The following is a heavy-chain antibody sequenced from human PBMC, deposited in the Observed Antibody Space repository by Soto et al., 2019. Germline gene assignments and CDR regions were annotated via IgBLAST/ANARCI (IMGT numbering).Heavy chain of an antibody. J-gene: IGHJ4*02. V-gene: IGHV1-46*03. CDR3: ARHLAAGDS. Sequence: QVQLVQSGAEVKEPGASVRVSCKAAGYTFTSYYIHWVRQAPGQGLEWMAIINPTGGSTNYAQKMQGRVTVTCDTSTSTVVMELNSLRYEDTAVYYCARHLAAGDSWGQGTLVTVSS. D-gene: IGHD3-3*02. CDR1: GYTFTSYY. CDR2: INPTGGST.